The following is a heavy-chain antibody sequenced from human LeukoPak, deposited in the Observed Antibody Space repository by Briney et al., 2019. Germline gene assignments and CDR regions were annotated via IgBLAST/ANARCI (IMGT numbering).Heavy chain of an antibody. CDR1: GFTFSSYD. Sequence: GGSLRLSCAASGFTFSSYDMSWVRQAPGKGLEWVSAISGSGGSTYYADSVKGRFTISRDNSKNTLYLQMNSLRAEDTAVYYCAKDLGSSGYYYWGQGTLVTVSS. CDR3: AKDLGSSGYYY. D-gene: IGHD3-22*01. CDR2: ISGSGGST. J-gene: IGHJ4*02. V-gene: IGHV3-23*01.